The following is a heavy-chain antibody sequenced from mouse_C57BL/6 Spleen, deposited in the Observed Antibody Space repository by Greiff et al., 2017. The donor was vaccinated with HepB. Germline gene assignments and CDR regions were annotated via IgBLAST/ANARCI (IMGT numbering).Heavy chain of an antibody. J-gene: IGHJ2*01. D-gene: IGHD1-3*01. Sequence: QVHVKQPGAELVMPGASVKLSCKASGYTFTSYWMHWVKQRPGQGLEWIGEIDPSDSYTNSNQKFKGKSTLTVDKSSSTAYMQLSSLTSEDSAVYYCARSLSGFDYWGQGTTLTVSS. V-gene: IGHV1-69*01. CDR1: GYTFTSYW. CDR3: ARSLSGFDY. CDR2: IDPSDSYT.